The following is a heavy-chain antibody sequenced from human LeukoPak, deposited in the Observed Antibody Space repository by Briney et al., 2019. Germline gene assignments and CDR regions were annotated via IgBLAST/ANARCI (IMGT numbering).Heavy chain of an antibody. Sequence: KPSQTLSLTCTLPGGSISSYFWSWIRQPPGKGLDWIGYIYYSGSTNYSPSLKSRVTISVDTSKNQFSLKLSSVTAADTAVYYCATVTSHYYFDYWGQGTLVTVSS. J-gene: IGHJ4*02. V-gene: IGHV4-59*01. CDR3: ATVTSHYYFDY. CDR2: IYYSGST. CDR1: GGSISSYF. D-gene: IGHD4-17*01.